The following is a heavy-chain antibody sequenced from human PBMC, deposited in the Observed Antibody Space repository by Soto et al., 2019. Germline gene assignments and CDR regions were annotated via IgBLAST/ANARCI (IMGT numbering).Heavy chain of an antibody. V-gene: IGHV3-30-3*01. D-gene: IGHD3-16*01. Sequence: QVQLVESGGGVVQPGRSLRLSCAASGFTFSSYAMHWVRQAPGKGLEWVAVISYDGSNKYYADSVKGLFTISRDNSKNTLYLQMNSLRAEDTAVYYCARDQGGAMDYWGQGTLVTVSS. CDR2: ISYDGSNK. CDR3: ARDQGGAMDY. CDR1: GFTFSSYA. J-gene: IGHJ4*02.